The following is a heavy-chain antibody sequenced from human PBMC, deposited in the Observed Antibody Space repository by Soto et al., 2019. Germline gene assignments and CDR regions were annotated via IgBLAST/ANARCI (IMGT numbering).Heavy chain of an antibody. J-gene: IGHJ3*01. Sequence: GGSLRLSCAASGFTFSSYGMHWVRQAPGKGLEWVAGIWYDGCNKKYADSVKVRFTISRENSKNTLNLLMNSLRADDAAVYYCARRTGDSSIDAFEFWGQGTMVTVSS. CDR2: IWYDGCNK. CDR3: ARRTGDSSIDAFEF. V-gene: IGHV3-33*01. CDR1: GFTFSSYG. D-gene: IGHD7-27*01.